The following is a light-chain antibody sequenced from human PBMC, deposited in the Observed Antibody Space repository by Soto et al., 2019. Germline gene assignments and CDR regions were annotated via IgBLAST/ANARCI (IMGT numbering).Light chain of an antibody. CDR2: DDN. Sequence: QSALTQPPSASGSPGQSVTISCTGTSSDVGAYNSVSWYQHHPGKAPKLIIYDDNKRPSGIPDRFSGSKSGTSATLGITGFQTGDEADYYCGSWDSSLSAYVFGTGTKLTVL. J-gene: IGLJ1*01. CDR3: GSWDSSLSAYV. CDR1: SSDVGAYNS. V-gene: IGLV2-8*01.